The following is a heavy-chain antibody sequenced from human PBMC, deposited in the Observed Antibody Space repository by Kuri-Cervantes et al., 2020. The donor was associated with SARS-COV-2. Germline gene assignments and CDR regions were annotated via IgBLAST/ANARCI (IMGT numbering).Heavy chain of an antibody. Sequence: SETLSLTCTVSGGSVSSDTYYWSWIRQPAGKGMEWIGRIYALGSGNTNYNPSLKSRVTISVDTSKNQLSLTLASLTAADTGVYYCARVRDSSFQHWGQGTLVTVSS. V-gene: IGHV4-61*02. CDR1: GGSVSSDTYY. CDR3: ARVRDSSFQH. J-gene: IGHJ1*01. D-gene: IGHD3-22*01. CDR2: IYALGSGNT.